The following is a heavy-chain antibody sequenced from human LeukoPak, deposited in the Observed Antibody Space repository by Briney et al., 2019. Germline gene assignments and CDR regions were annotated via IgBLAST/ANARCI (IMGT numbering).Heavy chain of an antibody. D-gene: IGHD3-9*01. V-gene: IGHV3-21*01. J-gene: IGHJ4*02. CDR1: GFTFSDYS. CDR2: ISSRSSHI. Sequence: GGSLRLSCAASGFTFSDYSMNWVRQAPGKGLEWVSSISSRSSHIYYADSVKGRFTISRDNAKNSLYLQMNSLRAEDTAVYFCASGHYDILTGYYPFYFESWGQGTLVTVSS. CDR3: ASGHYDILTGYYPFYFES.